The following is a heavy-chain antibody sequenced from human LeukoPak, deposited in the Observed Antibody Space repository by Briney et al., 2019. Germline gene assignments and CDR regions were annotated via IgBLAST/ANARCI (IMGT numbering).Heavy chain of an antibody. CDR3: ARGGRYYDFWSGYYTGTYPNPFDY. J-gene: IGHJ4*02. CDR1: GYTFTSYG. CDR2: MNPNSGNT. Sequence: ASVKVSCKASGYTFTSYGISWVRQAPGQGLEWMGWMNPNSGNTGYAQKFQGRVTMTRNTSISTAYMELSSLRSEDTAVYYCARGGRYYDFWSGYYTGTYPNPFDYWGQGTLVTVSS. D-gene: IGHD3-3*01. V-gene: IGHV1-8*02.